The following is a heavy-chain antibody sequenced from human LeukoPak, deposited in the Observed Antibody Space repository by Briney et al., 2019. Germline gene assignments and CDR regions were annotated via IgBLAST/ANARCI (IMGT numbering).Heavy chain of an antibody. J-gene: IGHJ1*01. CDR1: GFTFSSYG. CDR2: ISYDGSNK. V-gene: IGHV3-30*18. Sequence: GGSLRLSCAASGFTFSSYGVHWVRQAPGKGLEWVAVISYDGSNKYYADSVKGRFTISRDNSKNTLYLQMNSLRAEDTAVYYCAKDKRGYCSGGSCYTNFQHWGQGTLVTVSS. D-gene: IGHD2-15*01. CDR3: AKDKRGYCSGGSCYTNFQH.